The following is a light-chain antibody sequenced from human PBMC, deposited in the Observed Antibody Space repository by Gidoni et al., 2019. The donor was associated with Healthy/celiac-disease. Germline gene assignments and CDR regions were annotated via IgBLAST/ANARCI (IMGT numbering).Light chain of an antibody. CDR2: GAS. Sequence: VLTQSPRTLSLSPGERATLSSRASQSVSSSYLAWYQQKPGQAPRLLIYGASSRATGIPDRFSGSGSGTDFTLTISRLEPEDFAVYYCQQYGSSPLTFGGGTKVEIK. J-gene: IGKJ4*01. CDR1: QSVSSSY. CDR3: QQYGSSPLT. V-gene: IGKV3-20*01.